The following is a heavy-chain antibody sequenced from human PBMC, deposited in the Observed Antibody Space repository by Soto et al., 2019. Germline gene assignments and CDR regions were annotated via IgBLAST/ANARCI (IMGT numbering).Heavy chain of an antibody. CDR3: ASSLLVGYGLEGESD. V-gene: IGHV1-18*01. D-gene: IGHD5-18*01. CDR2: ISAYNGNT. Sequence: QVQLVQSGAEVKKPGASVKVSCKASGYTFTSYGISWVRQAPGQGLEWMGWISAYNGNTNYAQKLQGRVTMTTDTTTSTAYMERRSLRSDDTAVYYCASSLLVGYGLEGESDWGQGTLVTVSS. CDR1: GYTFTSYG. J-gene: IGHJ4*02.